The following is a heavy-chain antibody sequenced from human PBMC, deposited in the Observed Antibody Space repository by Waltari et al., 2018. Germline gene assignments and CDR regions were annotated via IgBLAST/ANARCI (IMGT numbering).Heavy chain of an antibody. CDR3: AGDKY. CDR2: INQDGSKK. Sequence: EVQLVASGGGLVKPGGSLSLPCAASGFTFSSNWMTWVRQAPGKGLEEVANINQDGSKKDYVDSVKGRFTISRDNAKNSLYLQMNSLRAEDTAVYYCAGDKYWGQGTLVTVSS. CDR1: GFTFSSNW. V-gene: IGHV3-7*01. J-gene: IGHJ4*02.